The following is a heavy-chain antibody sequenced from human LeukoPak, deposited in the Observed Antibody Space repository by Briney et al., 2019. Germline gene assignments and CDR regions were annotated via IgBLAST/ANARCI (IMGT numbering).Heavy chain of an antibody. Sequence: ASVKVSCKASGYTFTSYGISWVRQAPGQGLEWMGIINPSGGSTSYAQKFQGRVTMTRDTSTSTGYMELRSLRSDDTAVYYCGRGRGRWLQLLDYWGQGTLVTVSS. CDR1: GYTFTSYG. CDR2: INPSGGST. D-gene: IGHD5-24*01. CDR3: GRGRGRWLQLLDY. V-gene: IGHV1-46*01. J-gene: IGHJ4*02.